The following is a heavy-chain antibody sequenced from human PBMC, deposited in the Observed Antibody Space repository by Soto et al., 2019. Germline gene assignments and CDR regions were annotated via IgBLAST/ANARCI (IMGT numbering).Heavy chain of an antibody. J-gene: IGHJ4*02. V-gene: IGHV1-69*13. CDR2: IIPIFGTA. Sequence: SVKVSCKASGGTFSSYAISWVRQAPGQGLEWMGGIIPIFGTANYAQKFQGRVTITADESTSTAYMELSSLRSEDTAVYYCAQCGGDCYAPDYWGQGTLVTVSS. D-gene: IGHD2-21*02. CDR3: AQCGGDCYAPDY. CDR1: GGTFSSYA.